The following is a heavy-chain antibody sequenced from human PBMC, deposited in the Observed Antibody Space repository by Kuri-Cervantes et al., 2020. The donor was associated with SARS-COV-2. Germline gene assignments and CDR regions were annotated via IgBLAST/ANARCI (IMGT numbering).Heavy chain of an antibody. V-gene: IGHV3-30*02. CDR1: GFSFSSYG. J-gene: IGHJ4*02. CDR2: VRYDGKTK. Sequence: GGSLRLSCVASGFSFSSYGMHWVRQTPGKGLEWVAFVRYDGKTKDYADSVKGRITISRDNSKNTLYLQMNSLRAEDTAVYYCAKDPPPAGYWGQGTLVTVSS. CDR3: AKDPPPAGY.